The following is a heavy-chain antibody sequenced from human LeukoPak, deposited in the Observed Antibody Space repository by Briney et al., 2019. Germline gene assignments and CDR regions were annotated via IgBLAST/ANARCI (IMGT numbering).Heavy chain of an antibody. J-gene: IGHJ4*02. CDR3: ASQPLTTVTTGSY. CDR1: GFTFSSYG. CDR2: ISYDGSNK. Sequence: GGSLRLSCAASGFTFSSYGMHWVRQAPGKGLEWVAVISYDGSNKYYADSVKGRFTISRDNSKNTLYLQMNSLRAEDTAVYYCASQPLTTVTTGSYWGQGTLVTVSS. V-gene: IGHV3-30*03. D-gene: IGHD4-17*01.